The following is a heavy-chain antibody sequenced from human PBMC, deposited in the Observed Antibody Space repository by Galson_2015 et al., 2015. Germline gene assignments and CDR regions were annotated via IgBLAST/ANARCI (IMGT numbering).Heavy chain of an antibody. CDR3: AKESEIDI. J-gene: IGHJ3*02. Sequence: ALRLSCEASGFTFSSYAMSWVRQAPGKGLEWVTAMSGSGGSTYYADSVKGRFTISRDNSKHTLYLQMNSLRAEDTAVYYCAKESEIDIWGQGTMVPVSS. V-gene: IGHV3-23*01. CDR2: MSGSGGST. CDR1: GFTFSSYA.